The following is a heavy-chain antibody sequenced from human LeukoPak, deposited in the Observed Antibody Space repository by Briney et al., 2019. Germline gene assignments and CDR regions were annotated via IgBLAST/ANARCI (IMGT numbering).Heavy chain of an antibody. CDR1: GFSFSSYA. D-gene: IGHD2-2*01. CDR2: ISGSGGST. CDR3: SKDSSPLHCSSPSCTTD. V-gene: IGHV3-23*01. Sequence: PGGSLRLSCGASGFSFSSYAMNWVRQAPGKGLEWVSTISGSGGSTYYADSVKGRFTISRDNSKNTLYLQMNSLRAEDTAVYYCSKDSSPLHCSSPSCTTDWGQGTLVTVSS. J-gene: IGHJ4*02.